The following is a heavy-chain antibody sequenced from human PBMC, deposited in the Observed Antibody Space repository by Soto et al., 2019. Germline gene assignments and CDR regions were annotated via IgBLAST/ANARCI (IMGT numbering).Heavy chain of an antibody. V-gene: IGHV1-18*04. J-gene: IGHJ6*02. CDR2: ISAYNGNT. CDR1: GYTFTSYG. CDR3: ARGRAAAGRASYYYGLDV. Sequence: QVQLVQSGAEVKKPGASVKVSSKASGYTFTSYGSSWVRQAPGQGLEWMGWISAYNGNTNYAQKLQGRVTMTTDTSTSTAYMELRSLRSDDTAVYYCARGRAAAGRASYYYGLDVWGQGTTVTVSS. D-gene: IGHD6-13*01.